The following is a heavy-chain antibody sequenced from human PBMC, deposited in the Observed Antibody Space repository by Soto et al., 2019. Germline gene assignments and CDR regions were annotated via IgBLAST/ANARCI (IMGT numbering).Heavy chain of an antibody. Sequence: QVHLVQSGAEVQKPGASVKVSCTGSGYTFTSYGITWVRQAPGQGLEWMGWISAHDGNTDYAQKLQGRVTVTRDTSTSTAYMELRSLRSGDTAVYYCARGRYGDYWGQGALVTVSS. CDR1: GYTFTSYG. D-gene: IGHD1-1*01. V-gene: IGHV1-18*01. J-gene: IGHJ4*02. CDR2: ISAHDGNT. CDR3: ARGRYGDY.